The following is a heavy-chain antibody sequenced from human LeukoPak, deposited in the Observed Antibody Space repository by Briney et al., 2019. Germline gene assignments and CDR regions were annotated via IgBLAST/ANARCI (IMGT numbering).Heavy chain of an antibody. D-gene: IGHD3-10*01. Sequence: PGRSLRLSRAASGFTFSSYGMHWVRQAPGKGLEWVAVISYDGSDKYYADSVKGRFTISRDNSKNTPYLQMNSLRAEDTAVYYCAKGRSAGWFGEWLDHWGQGTLVTVSS. CDR3: AKGRSAGWFGEWLDH. J-gene: IGHJ4*02. CDR1: GFTFSSYG. CDR2: ISYDGSDK. V-gene: IGHV3-30*18.